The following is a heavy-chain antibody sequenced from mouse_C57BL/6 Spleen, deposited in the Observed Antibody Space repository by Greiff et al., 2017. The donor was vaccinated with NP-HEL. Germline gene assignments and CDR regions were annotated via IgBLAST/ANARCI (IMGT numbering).Heavy chain of an antibody. CDR1: GYTFTSYW. J-gene: IGHJ2*01. Sequence: QVQLQQPGAELVKPGASVKMSCKASGYTFTSYWITWVKQRPGQGLEWIGDIYPGSGSTNYNEKFKSKATLTVDTSSSTAYMQLSSLTSEDSAVYYCARSLYDYTYFDYWGKGTTLTVSS. D-gene: IGHD1-1*02. CDR3: ARSLYDYTYFDY. CDR2: IYPGSGST. V-gene: IGHV1-55*01.